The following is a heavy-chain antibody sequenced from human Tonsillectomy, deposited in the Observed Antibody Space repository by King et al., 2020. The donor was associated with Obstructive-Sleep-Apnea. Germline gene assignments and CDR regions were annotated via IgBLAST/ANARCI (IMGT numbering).Heavy chain of an antibody. CDR2: IYYSGSA. CDR1: GGSISSSSYY. D-gene: IGHD2-15*01. V-gene: IGHV4-39*07. J-gene: IGHJ1*01. Sequence: QLQESGPGLVKPSETLSLTCTVSGGSISSSSYYWGWIRQPPGKGLEWIGSIYYSGSAYYNPSLKSRVTISVDTSKNQFSLKLSSVTAADTAVYYCAGEYCSGGSCYPPPLDFQHWGQGTLVTVSS. CDR3: AGEYCSGGSCYPPPLDFQH.